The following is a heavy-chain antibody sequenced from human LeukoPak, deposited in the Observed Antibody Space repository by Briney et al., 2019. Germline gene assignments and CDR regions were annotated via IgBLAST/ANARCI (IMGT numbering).Heavy chain of an antibody. CDR1: GFTFSSYG. V-gene: IGHV3-30*02. D-gene: IGHD1-1*01. Sequence: GGSLRLSCAASGFTFSSYGMHWVRQAPGKGLEWVAFIRYDGSNKYYADSVKGRFTISRDNSKNTLYLQMNSLRAEDTAVYYCATGGKLEPTSYYYYYMDVWGKGTTVTVSS. J-gene: IGHJ6*03. CDR3: ATGGKLEPTSYYYYYMDV. CDR2: IRYDGSNK.